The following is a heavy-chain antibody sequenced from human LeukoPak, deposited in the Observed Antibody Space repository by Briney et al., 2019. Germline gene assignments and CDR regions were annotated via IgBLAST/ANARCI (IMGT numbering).Heavy chain of an antibody. CDR3: ARTTLYYFDY. Sequence: KSSETLSLTCTVSGGSISSYYWSWIRQPPGKGLEWIGYIYYSGSTNYNPSLKSRVTISVDTSKNQFSLKLSSVTAADTAVYYCARTTLYYFDYWGQGTLVTVSS. CDR2: IYYSGST. J-gene: IGHJ4*02. CDR1: GGSISSYY. D-gene: IGHD1-26*01. V-gene: IGHV4-59*01.